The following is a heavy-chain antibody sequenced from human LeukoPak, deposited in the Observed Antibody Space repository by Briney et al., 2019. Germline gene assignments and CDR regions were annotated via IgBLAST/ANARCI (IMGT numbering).Heavy chain of an antibody. CDR3: AKDIYSSGYSSDAFDI. Sequence: GGSLRLSCAASGFTFSSYAMSWVRQAPGKGLEWVSAISGSGGSTYYADSVKGRFTISRDNSKNTLYLQMNSLRAEDTAVYYCAKDIYSSGYSSDAFDIWGQGTMVTVSS. J-gene: IGHJ3*02. CDR2: ISGSGGST. V-gene: IGHV3-23*01. CDR1: GFTFSSYA. D-gene: IGHD3-22*01.